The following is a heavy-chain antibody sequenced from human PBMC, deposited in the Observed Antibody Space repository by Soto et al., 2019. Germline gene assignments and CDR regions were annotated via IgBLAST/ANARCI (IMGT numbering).Heavy chain of an antibody. D-gene: IGHD1-26*01. Sequence: SETLSLTCTVSGASISSGGYYWTWIRQYPGKGLEWIGDVYYGGNTNFNPSLRRRAAMSVDRSKNQFSLELKSVTVADTAVYYCARDRSGSLYFYHLLGQGTLVPVSS. CDR2: VYYGGNT. CDR1: GASISSGGYY. CDR3: ARDRSGSLYFYHL. J-gene: IGHJ5*02. V-gene: IGHV4-31*03.